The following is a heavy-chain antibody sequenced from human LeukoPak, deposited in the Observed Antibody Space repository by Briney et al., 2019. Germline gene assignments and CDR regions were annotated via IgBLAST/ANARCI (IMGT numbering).Heavy chain of an antibody. CDR2: IYYSGST. CDR1: GGSISSSSYY. Sequence: SETLSLTCTVSGGSISSSSYYWGWIRQPPGKGLEWIGSIYYSGSTYYNPSLKNRVTISVDTSKNQFSLKLSSVTAADTAVYYCARHSLRVVLGVVIMSWFDPWGQGTLVTVSS. CDR3: ARHSLRVVLGVVIMSWFDP. D-gene: IGHD3-3*01. V-gene: IGHV4-39*01. J-gene: IGHJ5*02.